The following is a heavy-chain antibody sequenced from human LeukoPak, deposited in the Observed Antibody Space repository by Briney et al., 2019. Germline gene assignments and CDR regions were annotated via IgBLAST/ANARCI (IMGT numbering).Heavy chain of an antibody. CDR3: AKDPTRYTAMVREYYFDY. D-gene: IGHD5-18*01. CDR1: GFTFSSYG. V-gene: IGHV3-30*02. Sequence: PGGSLRLSCAASGFTFSSYGMHWVRQAPGKGLEWVAFIRYDGSNKYYADSVKGRFTISRDISKNTLYLQMNSLRAEDTAVYYCAKDPTRYTAMVREYYFDYWGQGTLVTVSS. J-gene: IGHJ4*02. CDR2: IRYDGSNK.